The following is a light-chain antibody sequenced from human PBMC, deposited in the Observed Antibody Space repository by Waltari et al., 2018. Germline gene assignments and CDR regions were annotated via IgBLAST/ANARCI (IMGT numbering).Light chain of an antibody. J-gene: IGKJ2*01. Sequence: EVLMTQSPPTLSVSPGERATLSCRASQSIARNLAWYQQKPGQAPGLLIYGASTRATDVPDRFSGSGSGTEFTLTISSLQSEDFAVYYCQQYNNWRTFGQGTKLEIK. CDR3: QQYNNWRT. V-gene: IGKV3-15*01. CDR2: GAS. CDR1: QSIARN.